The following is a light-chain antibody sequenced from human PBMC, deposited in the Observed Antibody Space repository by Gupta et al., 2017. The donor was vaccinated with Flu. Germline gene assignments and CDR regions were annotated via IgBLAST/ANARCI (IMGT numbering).Light chain of an antibody. CDR2: GAS. CDR1: QSVSSN. CDR3: QQDNNWSLLT. V-gene: IGKV3-15*01. J-gene: IGKJ4*01. Sequence: EIVMTQSPATLSVSPGERATLSCRASQSVSSNLAWYQQKPGQAPRLLIYGASTRDTGIPARFSGSGYGKEFTLTISSRQSEDFAVYYCQQDNNWSLLTFGGGTKVEIK.